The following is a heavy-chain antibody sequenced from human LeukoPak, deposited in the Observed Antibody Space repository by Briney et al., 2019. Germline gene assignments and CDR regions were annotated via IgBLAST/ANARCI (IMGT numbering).Heavy chain of an antibody. J-gene: IGHJ2*01. CDR2: IYYSGST. CDR1: GGSISSYY. V-gene: IGHV4-59*01. D-gene: IGHD4-17*01. Sequence: SETLSLTCTVSGGSISSYYWSWIRQPPGKGLEWIGYIYYSGSTNYNPSLKSRVTISVDTSKNQFSLKLSSVTAADAAVYYCASHRGDDYGDISTWYFDLWGRGTLVTVSS. CDR3: ASHRGDDYGDISTWYFDL.